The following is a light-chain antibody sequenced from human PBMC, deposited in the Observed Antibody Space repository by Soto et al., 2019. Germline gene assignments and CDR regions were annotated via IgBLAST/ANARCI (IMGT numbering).Light chain of an antibody. CDR2: EVS. V-gene: IGLV2-8*01. J-gene: IGLJ2*01. CDR1: SSDVGGYNY. CDR3: SSYSGSNNFEVV. Sequence: QSALPQPPSASGSPGPSVTISFTGTSSDVGGYNYVSWYQRHPGKAPKLMIYEVSKRPSGVPDRFSGSKSGNTASLIVSGLQAEDESDYFCSSYSGSNNFEVVFGGGTKRTVL.